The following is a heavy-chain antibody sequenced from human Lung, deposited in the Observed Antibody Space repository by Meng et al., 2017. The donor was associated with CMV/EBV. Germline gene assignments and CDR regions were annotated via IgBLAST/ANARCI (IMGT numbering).Heavy chain of an antibody. CDR3: ARGEGYQLLLSGP. Sequence: LXCTVSGGSISSSSYYWGWIRQPPGKGLEWIGSIYYSGSTYYNPSLKSRVTISVDTSKNQFSLKLSSVTAADTAVYYCARGEGYQLLLSGPLGQGXLVTVSS. CDR1: GGSISSSSYY. J-gene: IGHJ5*02. D-gene: IGHD2-2*01. V-gene: IGHV4-39*07. CDR2: IYYSGST.